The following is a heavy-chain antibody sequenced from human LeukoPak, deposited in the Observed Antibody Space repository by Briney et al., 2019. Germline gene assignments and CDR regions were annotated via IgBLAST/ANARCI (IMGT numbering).Heavy chain of an antibody. J-gene: IGHJ4*02. CDR2: ISYNGNT. V-gene: IGHV1-18*04. CDR1: GYTFSNYG. Sequence: GASVKVSCKASGYTFSNYGISWVRQAPGLGLEWMGWISYNGNTNYAQKFQDRVTMTTDTSTTTAYMELRSLESDDTAVYYCARHSGSGWQALGYWGQGTLVTVSS. D-gene: IGHD6-19*01. CDR3: ARHSGSGWQALGY.